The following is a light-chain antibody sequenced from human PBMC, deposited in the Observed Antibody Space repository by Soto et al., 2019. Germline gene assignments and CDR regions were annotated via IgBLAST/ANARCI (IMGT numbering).Light chain of an antibody. CDR3: CSYAGSDTPYV. V-gene: IGLV2-11*01. CDR1: SNDVGGYNY. Sequence: LTQPRSVSGSPGQSVTISCTGTSNDVGGYNYVSWYQQHPGKAPKLIIFDVNQRPSGVPDRFSGSKSGNTASLTISGLQPEDEADYFCCSYAGSDTPYVFGIGTKVTVL. CDR2: DVN. J-gene: IGLJ1*01.